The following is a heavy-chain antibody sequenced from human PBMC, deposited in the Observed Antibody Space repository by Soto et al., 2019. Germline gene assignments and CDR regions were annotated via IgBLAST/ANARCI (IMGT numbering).Heavy chain of an antibody. J-gene: IGHJ4*02. CDR1: GYTFTGYS. V-gene: IGHV7-4-1*01. Sequence: QVQLVQSGSELKEPGASVKVSCKASGYTFTGYSINWVRQAPGQGLEWMGWIATNTGNPTYAQGFTGRFVFSLDTSVTTAYLQIYSLKAEDTAVYYCARDSSTALFYYWGQGTLVTASS. CDR2: IATNTGNP. CDR3: ARDSSTALFYY. D-gene: IGHD2-2*01.